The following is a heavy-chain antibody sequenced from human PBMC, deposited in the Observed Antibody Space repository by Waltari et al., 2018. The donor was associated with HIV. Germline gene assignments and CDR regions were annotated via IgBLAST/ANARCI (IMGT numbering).Heavy chain of an antibody. CDR1: GHHLVNSV. J-gene: IGHJ4*02. V-gene: IGHV1-18*01. Sequence: QIQLVQSGPAVKEPGASVRVSCKASGHHLVNSVIAWVRQAPGQGLEWMGWISARNGNKVYSQKFQGRVTLTKDTSSTTVYLDLRSLRSDDTAVYFCAREVENLYVFDDWGQGTLVAVSS. D-gene: IGHD1-1*01. CDR2: ISARNGNK. CDR3: AREVENLYVFDD.